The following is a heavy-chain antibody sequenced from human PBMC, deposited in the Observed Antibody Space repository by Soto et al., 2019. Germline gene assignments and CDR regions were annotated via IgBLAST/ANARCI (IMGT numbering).Heavy chain of an antibody. Sequence: PGGSLRLSCAASGFTFSSYWMSWVRQAPGKGLEWVANIKQDGSEKYYVDSVKGRFTISRDNAKNSLYLQMNSLRAEDTAVYYCARGRLWFGEWYFDYWGQGTLVTVSS. CDR1: GFTFSSYW. CDR3: ARGRLWFGEWYFDY. D-gene: IGHD3-10*01. CDR2: IKQDGSEK. V-gene: IGHV3-7*03. J-gene: IGHJ4*02.